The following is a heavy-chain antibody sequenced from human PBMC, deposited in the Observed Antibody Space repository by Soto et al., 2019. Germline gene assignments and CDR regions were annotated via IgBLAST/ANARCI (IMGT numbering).Heavy chain of an antibody. V-gene: IGHV3-30-3*01. CDR2: VSNDGSKK. D-gene: IGHD5-18*01. J-gene: IGHJ3*02. CDR3: ARDAPRRYSYGHDAVDI. CDR1: GFTFSSFA. Sequence: GGSLRLSCVASGFTFSSFALHWVRQAPGKGLEWVAVVSNDGSKKYYADSVKGRFTISRDNSKNTLYLQMNSLRAEDTAVYYCARDAPRRYSYGHDAVDIWGQGTLVTVSS.